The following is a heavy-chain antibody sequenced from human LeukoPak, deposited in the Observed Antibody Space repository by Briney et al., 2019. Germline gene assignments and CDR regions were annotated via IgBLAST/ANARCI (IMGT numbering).Heavy chain of an antibody. D-gene: IGHD1-1*01. V-gene: IGHV1-8*01. Sequence: ASVKVSCKASGYTFTSYDINWVRQATGQGLEWMGWMNPNSGNTGYAQKFQGRVTMTRNTSISTAYMELSSLRSEDTAVYYCARDELVHDAFDIWGQGTMVTVSS. CDR2: MNPNSGNT. CDR1: GYTFTSYD. CDR3: ARDELVHDAFDI. J-gene: IGHJ3*02.